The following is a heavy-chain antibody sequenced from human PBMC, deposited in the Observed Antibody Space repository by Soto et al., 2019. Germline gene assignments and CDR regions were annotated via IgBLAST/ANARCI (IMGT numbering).Heavy chain of an antibody. V-gene: IGHV3-23*01. D-gene: IGHD2-21*01. CDR3: AKYSCGGECYPFDH. CDR1: GFTFTSYA. Sequence: GGSLRLSCAASGFTFTSYAMGWVRQAPGKGLEWVSGISANGESTYYAASVKGRFTISRDSSKNTLYLQMNSLRAEDTAVYYCAKYSCGGECYPFDHWGQGTLVTVSS. J-gene: IGHJ4*02. CDR2: ISANGEST.